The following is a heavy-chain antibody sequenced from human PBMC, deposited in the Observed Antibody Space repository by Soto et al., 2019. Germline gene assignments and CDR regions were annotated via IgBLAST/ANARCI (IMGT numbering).Heavy chain of an antibody. CDR1: GVSITSFY. CDR3: ARGFSSMSWFDP. Sequence: PSETLSLTCTVSGVSITSFYWNWIRQPPGKGLEWIGCIYDSGSTNFNPSLKSRVTMSVDTSGTQFSLKLRSVTAADTAVYYCARGFSSMSWFDPWGQGTLVTVSS. D-gene: IGHD6-19*01. J-gene: IGHJ5*02. V-gene: IGHV4-59*01. CDR2: IYDSGST.